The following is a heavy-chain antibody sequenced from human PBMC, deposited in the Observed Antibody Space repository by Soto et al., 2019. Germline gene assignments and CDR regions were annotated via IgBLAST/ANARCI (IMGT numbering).Heavy chain of an antibody. V-gene: IGHV3-9*01. CDR1: GFTFDDYP. CDR2: ISWNSGSI. Sequence: GGSLRLSCAASGFTFDDYPMHWVRQAPGRGLEWVSGISWNSGSIGYADSVKGRFTISRDNAKNSLYLQMNSLRAEDTALYYCAKAKYYDFWSGSTRYYFDYWGQGT. D-gene: IGHD3-3*01. J-gene: IGHJ4*02. CDR3: AKAKYYDFWSGSTRYYFDY.